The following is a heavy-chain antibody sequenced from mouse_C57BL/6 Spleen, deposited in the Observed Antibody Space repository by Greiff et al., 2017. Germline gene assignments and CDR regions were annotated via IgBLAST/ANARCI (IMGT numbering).Heavy chain of an antibody. Sequence: VHVKQSGAELVRPGASVKLSCTASGFNIKDDYMHWVKQRPEQGLEWIGWIDPENGDTEYASKFQGKATITADTSSNTAYLQLSSLTSEDTAVYYCTTSGSGYDYFDYWGQGTTLTVSS. CDR3: TTSGSGYDYFDY. D-gene: IGHD3-2*02. CDR1: GFNIKDDY. CDR2: IDPENGDT. J-gene: IGHJ2*01. V-gene: IGHV14-4*01.